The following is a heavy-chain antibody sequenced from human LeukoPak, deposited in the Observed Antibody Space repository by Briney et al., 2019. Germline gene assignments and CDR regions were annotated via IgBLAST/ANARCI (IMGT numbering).Heavy chain of an antibody. CDR1: GYTFTSYG. V-gene: IGHV1-18*01. J-gene: IGHJ4*02. D-gene: IGHD3-9*01. Sequence: ATVKVSCKASGYTFTSYGISWVRQAPGQGLEWMGWISAYNGNTNFAQKLQGRVTMTTDTSTSTAYMDLRSLRSDDTAVYYCARDQAATNTQVRFCLDWGQGTLVTVSS. CDR3: ARDQAATNTQVRFCLD. CDR2: ISAYNGNT.